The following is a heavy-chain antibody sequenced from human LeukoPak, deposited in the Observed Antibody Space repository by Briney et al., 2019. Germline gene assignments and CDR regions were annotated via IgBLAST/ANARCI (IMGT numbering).Heavy chain of an antibody. CDR3: ARAPPYGSGWSKGVFDY. D-gene: IGHD6-19*01. CDR2: ISHSGST. V-gene: IGHV4-38-2*02. J-gene: IGHJ4*02. Sequence: SETLSLTCTVSGYSISSGYYWGWIRQPPGKGLKWIGSISHSGSTYYNPSLKSRVTISVDTSKNQFSLILSSVTAADTAVYYCARAPPYGSGWSKGVFDYWAREPWSPSPQ. CDR1: GYSISSGYY.